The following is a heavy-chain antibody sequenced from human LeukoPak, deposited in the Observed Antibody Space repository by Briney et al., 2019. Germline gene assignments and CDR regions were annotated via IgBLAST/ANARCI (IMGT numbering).Heavy chain of an antibody. CDR2: ISAYNGNT. V-gene: IGHV1-18*01. D-gene: IGHD3-10*01. J-gene: IGHJ4*02. CDR1: GYTFTSYG. Sequence: ASVKVSCKASGYTFTSYGISWVRQAPGQGLEWMGWISAYNGNTNYAQKLQGRVTMTTDTSTSTAYMELSRLRSDDTAVYYCARDPYYYGSGSYSALDYWGQGTLVTVSS. CDR3: ARDPYYYGSGSYSALDY.